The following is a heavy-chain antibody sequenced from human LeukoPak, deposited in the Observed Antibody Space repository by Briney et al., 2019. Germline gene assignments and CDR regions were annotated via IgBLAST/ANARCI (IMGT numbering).Heavy chain of an antibody. CDR3: ARENITMVRGVIFRWFDP. CDR2: IYSGGNT. D-gene: IGHD3-10*01. J-gene: IGHJ5*02. V-gene: IGHV3-66*01. CDR1: GFTVSSNY. Sequence: PGGSLRLSCAASGFTVSSNYMSWVRQAPGKGLEWVSVIYSGGNTYYADSVKGRFTISRDNSKNTLYLQMNSLRAEDTAVYYCARENITMVRGVIFRWFDPWGQGTLVTVSS.